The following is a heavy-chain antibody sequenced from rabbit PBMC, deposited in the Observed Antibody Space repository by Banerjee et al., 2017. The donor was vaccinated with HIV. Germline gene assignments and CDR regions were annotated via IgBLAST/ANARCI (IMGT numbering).Heavy chain of an antibody. J-gene: IGHJ4*01. Sequence: ESGGDLVKPGASLTLTCTASGFSFSSSYYMCWVRQAPGKGLEWIACIYAGSTGSTYYASWAKGRFTISKTSSTTVTLQMTSLTAADTATYFCARDAPNSGNPCYFNLWGPGTLVTVS. V-gene: IGHV1S40*01. CDR2: IYAGSTGST. CDR3: ARDAPNSGNPCYFNL. D-gene: IGHD1-1*01. CDR1: GFSFSSSYY.